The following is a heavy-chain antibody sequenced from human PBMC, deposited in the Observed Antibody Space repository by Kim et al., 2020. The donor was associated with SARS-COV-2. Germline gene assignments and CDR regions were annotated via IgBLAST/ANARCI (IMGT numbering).Heavy chain of an antibody. Sequence: GGSLRLSCAASGFTFSSYGMHWVRQAPGKGLEWVAVISYDGSNKYYADSVQGRFTISRDNSKNTLYLQMNSLRAEDTAVYYCAKDEEGYGGTPCFDYWGQGTLVTVSS. CDR2: ISYDGSNK. CDR3: AKDEEGYGGTPCFDY. CDR1: GFTFSSYG. V-gene: IGHV3-30*18. D-gene: IGHD2-15*01. J-gene: IGHJ4*02.